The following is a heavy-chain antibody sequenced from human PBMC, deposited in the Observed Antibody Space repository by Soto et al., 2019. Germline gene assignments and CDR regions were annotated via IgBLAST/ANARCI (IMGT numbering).Heavy chain of an antibody. J-gene: IGHJ6*02. Sequence: TLSLTCAVYGGSFGGYYWSWIRQPPGKGLEWIGEINHSGSTNYNPSLKSRVTISVDTSMNQFSLKLSSVTAADTAVYYCARGLRTSYGMDVWGQGTTVTVSS. CDR2: INHSGST. CDR1: GGSFGGYY. D-gene: IGHD3-16*01. CDR3: ARGLRTSYGMDV. V-gene: IGHV4-34*01.